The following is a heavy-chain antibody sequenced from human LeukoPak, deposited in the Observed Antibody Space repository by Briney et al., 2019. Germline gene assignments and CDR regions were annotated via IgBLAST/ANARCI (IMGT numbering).Heavy chain of an antibody. CDR3: ARENHFWSGYYYYYMDV. J-gene: IGHJ6*03. Sequence: GGSLRLSCAASGFTFSSYWMSWVRQAPGKGLEWVANIKQDGSEKYYVDSVKGRFTISRDNAKNSLYLQMNSLRAEDTAVYYCARENHFWSGYYYYYMDVWGKGTTVTVSS. CDR1: GFTFSSYW. D-gene: IGHD3-3*02. V-gene: IGHV3-7*01. CDR2: IKQDGSEK.